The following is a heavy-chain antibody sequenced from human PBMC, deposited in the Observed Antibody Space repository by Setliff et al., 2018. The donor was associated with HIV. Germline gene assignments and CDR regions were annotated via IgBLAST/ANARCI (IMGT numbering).Heavy chain of an antibody. D-gene: IGHD3-22*01. CDR3: VHTFYLDSSGLRGFDV. J-gene: IGHJ4*02. CDR2: IYWNNQK. Sequence: SGPTLVNPTQTLTLTCSFSGFSLSTAGVAVGWIRQPPGKAPEWLALIYWNNQKRYSPSLRTRLAIVADTSKNQVVLTLTNMDPVDTATYYCVHTFYLDSSGLRGFDVWGQGTQVTVSS. V-gene: IGHV2-5*01. CDR1: GFSLSTAGVA.